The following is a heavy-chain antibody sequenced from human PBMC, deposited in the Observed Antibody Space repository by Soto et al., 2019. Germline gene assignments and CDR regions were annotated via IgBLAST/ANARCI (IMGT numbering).Heavy chain of an antibody. CDR3: ATVWEYNWFDP. J-gene: IGHJ5*02. D-gene: IGHD1-26*01. CDR2: ISAYNGNT. V-gene: IGHV1-18*01. CDR1: GYTFTSYG. Sequence: GASVKVSCKASGYTFTSYGISWVRQAPGQGLEWMGWISAYNGNTNYAQKLQGRVTMTEDTSTDTAYMELSSLRSEDTAVYYCATVWEYNWFDPWGQGTLVTVSS.